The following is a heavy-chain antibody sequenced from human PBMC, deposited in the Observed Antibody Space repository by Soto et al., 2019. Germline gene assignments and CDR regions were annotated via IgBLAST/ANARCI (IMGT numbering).Heavy chain of an antibody. V-gene: IGHV3-7*03. CDR3: ARVLLWLGELSALDY. D-gene: IGHD3-10*01. CDR2: IKQDGSEK. CDR1: GFSFSSYW. J-gene: IGHJ4*02. Sequence: GGSLRLSGAASGFSFSSYWRSWGRQAPGKGLEWVANIKQDGSEKYYVDSVKGRFTISRDNAKNSLSLQMNSLRAEDTAVYYCARVLLWLGELSALDYWGQGTLVTVSS.